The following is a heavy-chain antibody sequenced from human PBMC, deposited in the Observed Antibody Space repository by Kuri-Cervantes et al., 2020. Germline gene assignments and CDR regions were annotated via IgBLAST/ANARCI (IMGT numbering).Heavy chain of an antibody. CDR1: GDSVSSKSAA. J-gene: IGHJ3*01. CDR2: TYYRSKWYN. D-gene: IGHD3-10*01. CDR3: AKETGAGGSGAFGDGFDV. V-gene: IGHV6-1*01. Sequence: SQTLSLTCAISGDSVSSKSAAWTWIRQSPSRGLEWLGRTYYRSKWYNDHATSVKSRITINPDTSKNQFSLQLNSVTPEDTAVYYCAKETGAGGSGAFGDGFDVWGQGTMVTVSS.